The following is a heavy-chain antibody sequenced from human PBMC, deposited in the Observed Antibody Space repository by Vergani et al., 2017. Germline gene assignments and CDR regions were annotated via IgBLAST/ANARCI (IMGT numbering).Heavy chain of an antibody. J-gene: IGHJ3*02. V-gene: IGHV5-51*01. CDR1: GYDFTNYW. CDR2: IYPGDSDT. Sequence: EVQLVQSGAEVKKPGESLKISCKAFGYDFTNYWIGWVRQMPGKGLEWMGIIYPGDSDTRYSPSFQGQFTISADKSSSTAYLQWSSLKASDTAMYYCATRRSRGWFDAFDIWGQGTMVTVSS. D-gene: IGHD6-19*01. CDR3: ATRRSRGWFDAFDI.